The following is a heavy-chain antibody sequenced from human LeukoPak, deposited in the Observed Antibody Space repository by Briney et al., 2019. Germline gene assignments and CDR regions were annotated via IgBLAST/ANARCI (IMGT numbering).Heavy chain of an antibody. CDR1: GFTFINYA. V-gene: IGHV3-23*01. CDR2: IPGSGVST. Sequence: GGSLRLSRAAPGFTFINYAMSWVRQAPGKGLEWVSTIPGSGVSTYYADSVRGRFTISRDNFRNTLYLQMNSLRAEDTAVYYCAKIAVAGYYFYSMDVWDKGTTVTVSS. D-gene: IGHD6-13*01. CDR3: AKIAVAGYYFYSMDV. J-gene: IGHJ6*03.